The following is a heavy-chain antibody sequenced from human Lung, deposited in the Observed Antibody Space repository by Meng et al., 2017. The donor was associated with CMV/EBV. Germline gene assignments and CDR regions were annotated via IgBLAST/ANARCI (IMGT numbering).Heavy chain of an antibody. CDR2: ISYDGSNK. CDR3: ARDRRGGPIFGVVTNYVDY. CDR1: FSSYA. D-gene: IGHD3-3*01. Sequence: FSSYAMHWVRQAPGKGLEWVAVISYDGSNKYYADSVKGRFTISRDNSKNTLYLQMNSLRAEDTAVYYCARDRRGGPIFGVVTNYVDYWGQGTLVTVSS. V-gene: IGHV3-30*04. J-gene: IGHJ4*02.